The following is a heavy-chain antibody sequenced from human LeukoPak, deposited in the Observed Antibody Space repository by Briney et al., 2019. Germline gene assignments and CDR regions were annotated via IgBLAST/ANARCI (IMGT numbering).Heavy chain of an antibody. CDR1: GFTFRTYA. D-gene: IGHD1-1*01. Sequence: PGGSLRLSCAASGFTFRTYAMNWVRQAPGKGLEWVSAISSSGGGTYDADSVKARFTSSRDNSKNTLYLQMNRLRAEDTAVYYCARDDPFDYWGQGTLVTVSS. J-gene: IGHJ4*02. CDR3: ARDDPFDY. V-gene: IGHV3-23*01. CDR2: ISSSGGGT.